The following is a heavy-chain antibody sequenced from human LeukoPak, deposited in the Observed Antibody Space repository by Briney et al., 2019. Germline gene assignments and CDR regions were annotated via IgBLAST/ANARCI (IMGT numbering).Heavy chain of an antibody. CDR3: ARNRYGDYFGGSLIDY. V-gene: IGHV4-34*01. CDR2: INHSGST. Sequence: SETLSLTCAVYGGSFSGYYWSWIRQPPGKGLEWIGEINHSGSTNYNPSLKSRVTISVDTSKNQFSLKLSSVTAADTAVFYCARNRYGDYFGGSLIDYWGQGTLVTVSS. CDR1: GGSFSGYY. J-gene: IGHJ4*02. D-gene: IGHD4-17*01.